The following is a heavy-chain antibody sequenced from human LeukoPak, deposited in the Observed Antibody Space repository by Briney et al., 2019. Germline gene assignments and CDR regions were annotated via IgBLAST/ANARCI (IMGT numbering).Heavy chain of an antibody. CDR1: GYSISSGYY. V-gene: IGHV4-38-2*02. Sequence: SETLSLTCTVFGYSISSGYYWGWIRPPPGKGLEWIGSIYHSGSTYYNPSLKSRVTISVDTSKNQFSLKLSSVTAADTAVYYCARDYKWFDPWGQGTLVTVSS. J-gene: IGHJ5*02. CDR2: IYHSGST. CDR3: ARDYKWFDP.